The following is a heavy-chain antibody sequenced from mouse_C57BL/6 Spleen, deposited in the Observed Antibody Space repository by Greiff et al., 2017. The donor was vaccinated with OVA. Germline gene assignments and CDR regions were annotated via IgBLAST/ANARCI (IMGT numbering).Heavy chain of an antibody. J-gene: IGHJ1*03. Sequence: VQLQQSGPELVKPGASVKISCKASGYAFSSSWMNWVKQRPGKGLEWIGRIYPGDGDTNYNGKFKGKATLTADKSSSTAYMQLSSLTSEDSAVYFCAMSVYGYGVGLDVWGTGTTVTVSS. CDR2: IYPGDGDT. V-gene: IGHV1-82*01. D-gene: IGHD2-2*01. CDR1: GYAFSSSW. CDR3: AMSVYGYGVGLDV.